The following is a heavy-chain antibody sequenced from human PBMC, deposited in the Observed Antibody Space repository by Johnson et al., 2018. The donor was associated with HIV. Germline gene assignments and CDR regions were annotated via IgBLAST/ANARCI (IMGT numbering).Heavy chain of an antibody. CDR1: GFIFRDYY. D-gene: IGHD3-9*01. CDR2: ISSSGKST. V-gene: IGHV3-11*04. Sequence: QVQLVESGGGLVKPGGSLRLSCAVSGFIFRDYYMSWIRQAPGKGLEWVSYISSSGKSTNYADSVKGRFTISRDNAKNSLSLQMNSLRAEETAIDYCAREEGSDILTRGDAFDIWGQGTMVAVSS. CDR3: AREEGSDILTRGDAFDI. J-gene: IGHJ3*02.